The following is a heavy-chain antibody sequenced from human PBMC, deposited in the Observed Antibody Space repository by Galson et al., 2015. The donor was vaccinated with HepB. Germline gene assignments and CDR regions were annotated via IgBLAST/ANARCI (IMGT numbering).Heavy chain of an antibody. CDR1: GNSFTSYW. CDR2: IYPGDSDT. CDR3: ARRRIGNNRFDP. Sequence: QSGAEVKKSGESLKISCQGSGNSFTSYWIGWVRQMPGKGLEWMGIIYPGDSDTKYSPSFQGHVTISADKSINTAYLKWSSLKASDTAMYYCARRRIGNNRFDPWGQGTLVTVSS. V-gene: IGHV5-51*01. D-gene: IGHD2/OR15-2a*01. J-gene: IGHJ5*02.